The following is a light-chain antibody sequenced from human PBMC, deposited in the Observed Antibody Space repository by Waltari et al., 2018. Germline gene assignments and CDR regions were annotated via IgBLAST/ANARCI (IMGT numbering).Light chain of an antibody. V-gene: IGLV3-21*02. J-gene: IGLJ2*01. CDR3: QVWESRSDVV. CDR1: IIGSKS. Sequence: SYVLTQPPSVSVAPGQTARVTCGGNIIGSKSVQWYQQKSGQAPVLVVSDDSDRPSGIPERFSGSNSGHTATLTISGVEAGDEDDYYCQVWESRSDVVFGGGTKLTVL. CDR2: DDS.